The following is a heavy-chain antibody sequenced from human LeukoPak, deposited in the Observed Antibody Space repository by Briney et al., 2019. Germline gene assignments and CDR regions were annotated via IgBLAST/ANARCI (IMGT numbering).Heavy chain of an antibody. CDR2: IIPIFGTE. V-gene: IGHV1-69*05. CDR3: AREEGVPEAIGWFDP. CDR1: GGTFSSYA. J-gene: IGHJ5*02. Sequence: EASVQVSCKASGGTFSSYAISWVRQAPGQGLEWMGGIIPIFGTEYYAPKFQGRVTITTDDSKSTAYMELSLLRSEDTAVYYFAREEGVPEAIGWFDPWGQGTLVTVSS. D-gene: IGHD2-2*02.